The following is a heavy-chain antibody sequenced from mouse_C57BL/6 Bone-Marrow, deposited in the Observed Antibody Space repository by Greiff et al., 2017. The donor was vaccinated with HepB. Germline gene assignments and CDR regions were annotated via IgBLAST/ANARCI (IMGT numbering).Heavy chain of an antibody. CDR3: ARSGYDYDDDYYAMDY. V-gene: IGHV1-80*01. CDR2: IYPGDGDT. Sequence: VQLQQSGAELVKPGASVKISCKASGYAFSSYWMNWVKQRPGKGLEWIGQIYPGDGDTNYNGKFKGKATLTADKSSSTAYMQLSSLTSEDSAVYFCARSGYDYDDDYYAMDYWGQGTSVTVSS. D-gene: IGHD2-4*01. J-gene: IGHJ4*01. CDR1: GYAFSSYW.